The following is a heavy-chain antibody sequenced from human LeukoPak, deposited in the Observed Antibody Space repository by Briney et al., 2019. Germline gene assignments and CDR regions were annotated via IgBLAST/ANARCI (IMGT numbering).Heavy chain of an antibody. D-gene: IGHD3-10*01. CDR3: ARRYGSGSYYRFDY. CDR2: IYYSGST. CDR1: GGSISSGGYY. J-gene: IGHJ4*02. Sequence: SQTLSLTCTVSGGSISSGGYYWSWIRQHPGKGLEWIGYIYYSGSTYYNPSLKSRVTISVDTSKSQFSLKLSSVTAADTAVYYCARRYGSGSYYRFDYWGQGTLVTLSS. V-gene: IGHV4-31*03.